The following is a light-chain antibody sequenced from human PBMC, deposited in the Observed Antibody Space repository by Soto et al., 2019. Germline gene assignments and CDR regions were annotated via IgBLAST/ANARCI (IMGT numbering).Light chain of an antibody. CDR2: ATS. V-gene: IGKV3-20*01. CDR3: HQFGYSPRT. Sequence: EIVFTQSPGPLSLSPWAPSPLSCRARPTVNSDYLAWFQQRPGQAPRLLIFATSRRATDIPDRFSGSGSGTDFTLAIRRLEPEDFAVYYCHQFGYSPRTFGQGTKVDIK. CDR1: PTVNSDY. J-gene: IGKJ1*01.